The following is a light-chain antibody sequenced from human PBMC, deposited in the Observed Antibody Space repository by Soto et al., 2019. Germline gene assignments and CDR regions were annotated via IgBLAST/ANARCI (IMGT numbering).Light chain of an antibody. J-gene: IGKJ4*01. CDR1: QSVSTY. CDR3: QQYNNWPLT. Sequence: EIVMTQSPATLSVSPGERATLSCRASQSVSTYLAWYQQKFGQAPRLLIHRASTRATGIPARFSGSGSGTEFTLTISSLQSEDFAVYYCQQYNNWPLTVGGGTKVDIK. CDR2: RAS. V-gene: IGKV3-15*01.